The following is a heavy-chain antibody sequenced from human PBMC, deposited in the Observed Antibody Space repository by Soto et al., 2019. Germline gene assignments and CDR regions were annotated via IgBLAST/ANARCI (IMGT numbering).Heavy chain of an antibody. CDR2: IKSKTDGGTT. J-gene: IGHJ4*02. Sequence: EVQLVESGGGLVKPGGSLRLSCAASGFTFSNAWMSWVRQAPGKGLEWVGRIKSKTDGGTTDYDAPVKGRFTISRYDSKNTLYLQMNSLRAEDTAVYYCTTEQGFWSGYYPYWGQGTLVTVSS. CDR1: GFTFSNAW. V-gene: IGHV3-15*01. CDR3: TTEQGFWSGYYPY. D-gene: IGHD3-3*01.